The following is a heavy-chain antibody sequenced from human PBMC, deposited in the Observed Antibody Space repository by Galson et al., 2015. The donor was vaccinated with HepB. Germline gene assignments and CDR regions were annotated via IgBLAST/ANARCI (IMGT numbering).Heavy chain of an antibody. V-gene: IGHV3-15*01. Sequence: SLRLSCAASGFTFSDAWMSWVRQAPGKGLEWVGRIKSKTDGGTTDYAAPVKGRFTISRDDSKNTLYLQMNSLKTEDTAVYYCTTDAMNSGSYYPWYFDLWGRVTLVTVSS. J-gene: IGHJ2*01. CDR2: IKSKTDGGTT. CDR3: TTDAMNSGSYYPWYFDL. CDR1: GFTFSDAW. D-gene: IGHD1-26*01.